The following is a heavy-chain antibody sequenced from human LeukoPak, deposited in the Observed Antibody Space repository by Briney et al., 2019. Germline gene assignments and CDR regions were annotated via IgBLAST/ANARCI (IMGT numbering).Heavy chain of an antibody. CDR2: ISGSGGST. CDR3: AKVRGYSGYDYDY. CDR1: GFTFSNYA. V-gene: IGHV3-23*01. J-gene: IGHJ4*02. D-gene: IGHD5-12*01. Sequence: GGSLRLSCATSGFTFSNYAMSWVRQAPGKGLEWVSAISGSGGSTYYADSVKGRFTISRDNSKNTLYLQMNSLRAEDTAVYYCAKVRGYSGYDYDYWGQGTLVTVSS.